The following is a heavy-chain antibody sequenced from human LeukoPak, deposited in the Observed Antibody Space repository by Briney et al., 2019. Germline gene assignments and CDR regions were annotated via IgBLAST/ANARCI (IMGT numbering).Heavy chain of an antibody. D-gene: IGHD5-18*01. CDR3: NIRGYSYGYENNYFDY. V-gene: IGHV4-59*08. Sequence: SETLSLTCTVSGGSISSYYWSWIRQPPGKGLEWIGYIYYSGSTNYNPSLKSRVTISVDTSKNQFSLKLSSVTAADTAVYYCNIRGYSYGYENNYFDYWGQGTLVTVSS. CDR2: IYYSGST. CDR1: GGSISSYY. J-gene: IGHJ4*02.